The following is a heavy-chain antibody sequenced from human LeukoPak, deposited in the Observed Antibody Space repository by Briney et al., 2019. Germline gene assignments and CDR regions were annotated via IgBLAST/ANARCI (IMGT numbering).Heavy chain of an antibody. CDR1: GGSISSYY. CDR3: AREGSGYCSGGSCYDRDYYYYGMDV. CDR2: IYYSGST. Sequence: PSETLSLTCTVSGGSISSYYWSWIRQPPGKGLERIGYIYYSGSTNYNPSLKSRVTISVDTSKNQFSLKLSSVTAADTAVYYCAREGSGYCSGGSCYDRDYYYYGMDVWGQGTTVTVSS. D-gene: IGHD2-15*01. J-gene: IGHJ6*02. V-gene: IGHV4-59*01.